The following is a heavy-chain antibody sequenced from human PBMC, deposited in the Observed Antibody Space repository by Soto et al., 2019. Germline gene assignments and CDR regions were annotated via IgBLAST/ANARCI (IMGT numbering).Heavy chain of an antibody. CDR1: GFSLTSGVG. J-gene: IGHJ4*02. D-gene: IGHD5-12*01. CDR2: IYWDDDK. V-gene: IGHV2-5*02. CDR3: AHIDPEIVTVGGHGGFDY. Sequence: QITLKESGPTLVRPPQTLTLTCTFSGFSLTSGVGVGWIRQPPGKALEWLALIYWDDDKRYSPSLKTRLTITEDTAKNQVVLTMTNVGPVDTATYFCAHIDPEIVTVGGHGGFDYWGQGTLVTVSS.